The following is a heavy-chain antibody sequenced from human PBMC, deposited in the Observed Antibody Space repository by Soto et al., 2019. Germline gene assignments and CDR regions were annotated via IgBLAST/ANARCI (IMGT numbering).Heavy chain of an antibody. CDR1: GYTFTTYG. J-gene: IGHJ4*02. D-gene: IGHD6-13*01. CDR3: ARGGSSSAWYIFFYFAS. CDR2: INADNGNT. Sequence: QVQLVQSGAEEKKPGASVKLSCRASGYTFTTYGIHWLRHAPGQRLEWMGWINADNGNTKYSEKFQGRVTITKDTPASTLYMDLSGLTSADTAVYYCARGGSSSAWYIFFYFASWGQGSLVTVS. V-gene: IGHV1-3*05.